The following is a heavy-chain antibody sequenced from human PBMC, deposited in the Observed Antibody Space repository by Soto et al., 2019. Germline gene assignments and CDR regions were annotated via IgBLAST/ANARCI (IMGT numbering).Heavy chain of an antibody. J-gene: IGHJ6*02. V-gene: IGHV1-69*12. CDR1: GGTFSSYA. D-gene: IGHD3-10*01. CDR2: IIPIFGTA. CDR3: ARGRYYGSGSRTDYYCYYGMDV. Sequence: QVQLVQSGAEVKKPGSSVKVSCKASGGTFSSYAISWVRQAPGQGLEWMGGIIPIFGTANYAQKFQGRVTITEDEYTSTAYMELSSLRAEGTAVYYCARGRYYGSGSRTDYYCYYGMDVWGQGTTVTVSS.